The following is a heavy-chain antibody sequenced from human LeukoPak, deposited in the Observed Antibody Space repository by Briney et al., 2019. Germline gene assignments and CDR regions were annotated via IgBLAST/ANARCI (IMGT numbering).Heavy chain of an antibody. CDR3: XXXXXXVXXXXXGXXXXY. CDR1: XW. Sequence: XWMXWXRQAPGXXXXWVANIKQDGSNKYYADSVKGRFTISRDNSKNTLYLQMNSLRAEDTAVYYCXXXXXXVXXXXXGXXXXYWGQGXLXTVSS. V-gene: IGHV3-7*01. J-gene: IGHJ4*02. CDR2: IKQDGSNK.